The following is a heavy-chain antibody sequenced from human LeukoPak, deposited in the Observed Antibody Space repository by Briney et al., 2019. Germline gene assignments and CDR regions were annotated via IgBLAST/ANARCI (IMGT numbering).Heavy chain of an antibody. CDR1: GFTFSNYA. Sequence: PGGSLRLSCAASGFTFSNYAINWVRQAPGKGLEWVSYISGGSSTIYNADSVKGRFTISRDNAKNLLYLLMDTLRAEDTAVYYCARVGSNQWLDYWGQGTLVTVSS. CDR3: ARVGSNQWLDY. V-gene: IGHV3-48*01. D-gene: IGHD6-19*01. CDR2: ISGGSSTI. J-gene: IGHJ4*02.